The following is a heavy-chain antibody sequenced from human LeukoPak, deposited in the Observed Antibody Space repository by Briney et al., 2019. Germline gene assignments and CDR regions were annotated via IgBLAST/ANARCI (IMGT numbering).Heavy chain of an antibody. CDR1: GYTFTSYY. CDR2: INPSGGST. CDR3: ARDVGYYDFWSGYFNYYYMDV. D-gene: IGHD3-3*01. J-gene: IGHJ6*03. Sequence: ASVKVSCKASGYTFTSYYMHWVRQAPGQGLEWMGIINPSGGSTSYAQKFQGRVTMTRDVSTSTVYMELSSLRSEDTAVYYCARDVGYYDFWSGYFNYYYMDVWGKGTTVTVSS. V-gene: IGHV1-46*01.